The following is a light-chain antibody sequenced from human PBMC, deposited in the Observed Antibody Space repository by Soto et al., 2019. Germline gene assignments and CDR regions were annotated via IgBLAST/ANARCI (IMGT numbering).Light chain of an antibody. CDR3: HQRNK. V-gene: IGKV3-11*01. Sequence: EIVLTQSPATLSLSPGERTTLSCRASQSVSSYLAWYQQKPGLAPRLLIYDTSNRAAGVPARFSGSRSGTDFTLTISSLEPEDFAVYFCHQRNKFGQGTRLEI. J-gene: IGKJ5*01. CDR1: QSVSSY. CDR2: DTS.